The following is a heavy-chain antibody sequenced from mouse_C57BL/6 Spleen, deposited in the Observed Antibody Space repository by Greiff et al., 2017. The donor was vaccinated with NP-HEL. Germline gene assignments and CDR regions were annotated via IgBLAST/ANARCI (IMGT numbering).Heavy chain of an antibody. CDR3: AKNDGYYEKSAMDY. CDR1: GFSLTSYG. D-gene: IGHD2-3*01. Sequence: VQLQQSGPGLVQPSQSLSITCTVSGFSLTSYGVHWVRQSPGKGLEWLGVIWRGGSTDYNAAFMSRLSITKDTSKSQVFFKMNSLQADDTAIYYCAKNDGYYEKSAMDYWGQGTSVTVSS. J-gene: IGHJ4*01. CDR2: IWRGGST. V-gene: IGHV2-5*01.